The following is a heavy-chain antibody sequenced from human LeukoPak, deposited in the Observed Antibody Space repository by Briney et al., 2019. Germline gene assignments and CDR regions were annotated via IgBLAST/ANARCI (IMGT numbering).Heavy chain of an antibody. CDR2: IIPIFGTA. V-gene: IGHV1-69*05. CDR3: ATKEGFGDSAGVAFPFDY. CDR1: GGTFSSYA. D-gene: IGHD3-3*01. J-gene: IGHJ4*02. Sequence: ASVKVSCKASGGTFSSYAISWVRQAPGQGLEWMGGIIPIFGTANYAQKFQGRVTITTDESTSTAYMELSSLRSEDTAVYYCATKEGFGDSAGVAFPFDYWGQGTLATVSS.